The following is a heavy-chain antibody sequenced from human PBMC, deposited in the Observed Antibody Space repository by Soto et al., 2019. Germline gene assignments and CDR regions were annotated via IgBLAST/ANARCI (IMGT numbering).Heavy chain of an antibody. CDR3: ARPDRTYYYDSSGPRALRYYYYGMDV. J-gene: IGHJ6*02. V-gene: IGHV3-48*02. D-gene: IGHD3-22*01. Sequence: GGSLRLSCAASGFTFSSYSMNWVRQAPGKGLEWVSYISSSSSTIYYADSVKGRFTISRDNAKNSLYLQMNSLRDEDTAVYYCARPDRTYYYDSSGPRALRYYYYGMDVWGQGTTVTVSS. CDR1: GFTFSSYS. CDR2: ISSSSSTI.